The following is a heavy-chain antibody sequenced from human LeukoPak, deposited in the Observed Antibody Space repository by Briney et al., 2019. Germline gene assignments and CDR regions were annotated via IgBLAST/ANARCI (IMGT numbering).Heavy chain of an antibody. CDR3: ARERAPYCGGDCYYFDY. CDR1: GGSISSYY. J-gene: IGHJ4*02. V-gene: IGHV4-59*01. CDR2: ISNGGST. Sequence: SETLSLTCTVSGGSISSYYWSWIRQPPGEGLEWIGYISNGGSTKYNPSLKSRVTISVDTSKNQLSLKLSSVTAADTAVYYCARERAPYCGGDCYYFDYWGQGTLVTVSS. D-gene: IGHD2-21*02.